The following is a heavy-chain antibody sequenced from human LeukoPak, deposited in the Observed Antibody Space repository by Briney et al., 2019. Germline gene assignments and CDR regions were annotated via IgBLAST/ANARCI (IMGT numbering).Heavy chain of an antibody. Sequence: SETLSLTCAVSGGSFSGYYRDWIRQPPGKGLEWIGYIYRSSSTKYNPSLKSRVNMSIDTSKKHYSLRLSSVTAADTAVYFCARGTITIFGVVTDDVFDIWGQGTMVTVSS. CDR1: GGSFSGYY. D-gene: IGHD3-3*01. CDR3: ARGTITIFGVVTDDVFDI. V-gene: IGHV4-59*01. CDR2: IYRSSST. J-gene: IGHJ3*02.